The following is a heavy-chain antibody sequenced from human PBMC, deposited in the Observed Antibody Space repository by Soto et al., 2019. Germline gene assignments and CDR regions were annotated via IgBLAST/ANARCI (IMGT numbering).Heavy chain of an antibody. J-gene: IGHJ4*02. CDR1: GFTFSSYG. D-gene: IGHD6-13*01. CDR3: ARDVHPWKSSSWYYFDY. V-gene: IGHV3-33*01. CDR2: IWYDGSNK. Sequence: QVQLVESGGGVVQPGRSLRLSCAASGFTFSSYGMHWVRQAPGKGLEWVAVIWYDGSNKYYADSVKGRFTISRDNSKNTXYLQMNSLRAEDTAVYYCARDVHPWKSSSWYYFDYWGQGTLVTVSS.